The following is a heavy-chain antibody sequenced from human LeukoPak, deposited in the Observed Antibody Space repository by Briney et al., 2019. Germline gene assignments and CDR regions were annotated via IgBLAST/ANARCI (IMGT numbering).Heavy chain of an antibody. CDR1: GFTFSSYA. J-gene: IGHJ3*02. CDR3: AKLIVVVPAAIDAFDI. CDR2: ISGSGGST. D-gene: IGHD2-2*01. V-gene: IGHV3-23*01. Sequence: PGGSLRLSCAASGFTFSSYAMSWVRQAPGKGLEWVSAISGSGGSTYYADSVKGRFTISRDNSKNTLYLQMNSLRAEDTAVYYCAKLIVVVPAAIDAFDIWGQGTMVTVSS.